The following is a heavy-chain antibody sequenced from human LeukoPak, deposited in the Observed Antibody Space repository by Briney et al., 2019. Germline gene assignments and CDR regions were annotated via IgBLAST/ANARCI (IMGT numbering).Heavy chain of an antibody. CDR2: FDPEDGET. CDR1: GYTLTELS. D-gene: IGHD3-22*01. Sequence: GASVKLSSKVSGYTLTELSMHWVRQAPGKGLEWMGGFDPEDGETIYAQKFQGRVTMTEDTSTDTAYMELSSLRSEDTAVYYCATSPAYSYDSSGYFHWGQGTLVTVSS. V-gene: IGHV1-24*01. J-gene: IGHJ4*02. CDR3: ATSPAYSYDSSGYFH.